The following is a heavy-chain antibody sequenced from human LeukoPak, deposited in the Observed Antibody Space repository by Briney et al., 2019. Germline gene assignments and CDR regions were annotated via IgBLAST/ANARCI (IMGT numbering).Heavy chain of an antibody. V-gene: IGHV1-3*04. Sequence: ASVKVSCKASGYTFTSYTMHWVRQAPGQRLEWMGWINTGNGNTKYSQEFQGRVTITRDTSASTAYMELSSLRSDDTAVYYCARGWDSGYNRLDYWGQGTLVTVSS. CDR2: INTGNGNT. J-gene: IGHJ4*02. D-gene: IGHD3-22*01. CDR3: ARGWDSGYNRLDY. CDR1: GYTFTSYT.